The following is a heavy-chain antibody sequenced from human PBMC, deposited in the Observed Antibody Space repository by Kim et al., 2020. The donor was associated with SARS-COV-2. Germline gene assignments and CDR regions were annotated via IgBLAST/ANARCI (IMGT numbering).Heavy chain of an antibody. CDR1: GFSLSTSGVG. V-gene: IGHV2-5*02. D-gene: IGHD3-3*01. J-gene: IGHJ3*02. Sequence: SGPTLVNPTQTLTLTCTFSGFSLSTSGVGVGWIRQPPGKALEWLALIYWDDDKRYSPSLKSWLTITKDTSKNQVVLTMTNMDPVDTATYYCAHLQSRITIFGVVIADAFDIWGQGTMVTVSS. CDR2: IYWDDDK. CDR3: AHLQSRITIFGVVIADAFDI.